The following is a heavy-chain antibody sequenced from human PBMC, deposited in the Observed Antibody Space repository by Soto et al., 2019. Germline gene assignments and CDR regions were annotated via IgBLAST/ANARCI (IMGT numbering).Heavy chain of an antibody. D-gene: IGHD2-2*01. CDR1: GFSFSSYG. V-gene: IGHV3-30*18. CDR3: AKDLASNSAYVPGY. J-gene: IGHJ4*02. Sequence: QVQLVESGGGVVQPGRSLRLSCAASGFSFSSYGMHWVRQAPGKGLEWVAVIWYDGSHEYYGDSVKGRFTISRDNSKNTMELQMKSLRAEDTAVYYCAKDLASNSAYVPGYWGQGTLVTVSS. CDR2: IWYDGSHE.